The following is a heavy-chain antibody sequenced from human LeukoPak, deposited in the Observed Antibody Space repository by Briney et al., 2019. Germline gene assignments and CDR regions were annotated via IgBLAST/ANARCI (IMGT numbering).Heavy chain of an antibody. CDR3: ARDFMVRGVIGY. CDR1: GFTFSSYG. V-gene: IGHV3-23*01. CDR2: ISGSGGST. D-gene: IGHD3-10*01. Sequence: GGSLRLSCAASGFTFSSYGMSWVRQAPGKGLEWVSAISGSGGSTYYADSVKGRFTISRDNSKNTLYLQMNSLRAEDTAVYYCARDFMVRGVIGYWGQGTLVTVSS. J-gene: IGHJ4*02.